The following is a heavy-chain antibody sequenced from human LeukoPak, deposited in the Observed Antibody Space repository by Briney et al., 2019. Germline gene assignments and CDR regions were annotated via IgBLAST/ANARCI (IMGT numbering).Heavy chain of an antibody. CDR3: ARHPDVYSGSYRIDY. Sequence: SETLSLTCAVYGGSFSGYYWSWIRQPPGKGLEWIGEINHSGSTNYNPSLKSRVTISVDTSKNQFSLKLSSVTAADTAVYYCARHPDVYSGSYRIDYWGQGTLVTVSS. CDR2: INHSGST. CDR1: GGSFSGYY. D-gene: IGHD1-26*01. J-gene: IGHJ4*02. V-gene: IGHV4-34*01.